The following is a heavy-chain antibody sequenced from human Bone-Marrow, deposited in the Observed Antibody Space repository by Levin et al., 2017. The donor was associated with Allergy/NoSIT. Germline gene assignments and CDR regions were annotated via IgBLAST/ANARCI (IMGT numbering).Heavy chain of an antibody. D-gene: IGHD4-17*01. CDR1: GFIFADYA. J-gene: IGHJ6*04. CDR2: LDGSSGKT. Sequence: RTGGSLRLSCRISGFIFADYAMNWVRQAPGRGLEWVSSLDGSSGKTHYADSVKGRFTISREYSKDTLFLQMNSLRAEDTARYYCAKAETTVMLDYSYSDVWGEGTAVTVSS. CDR3: AKAETTVMLDYSYSDV. V-gene: IGHV3-23*01.